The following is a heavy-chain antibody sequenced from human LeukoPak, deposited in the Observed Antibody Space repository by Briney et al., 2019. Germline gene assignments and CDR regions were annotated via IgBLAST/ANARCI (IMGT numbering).Heavy chain of an antibody. J-gene: IGHJ4*02. CDR3: TRDETGIDY. Sequence: GGSLRVSCVASGFTFGTYAMSWVRHAPGKGLEWVSSINWNGDITPYADSVKGRFTISRDNAKNALYLQMNSLRPEDTALYFCTRDETGIDYWGQGTLVTVSP. CDR2: INWNGDIT. V-gene: IGHV3-20*04. CDR1: GFTFGTYA. D-gene: IGHD1-1*01.